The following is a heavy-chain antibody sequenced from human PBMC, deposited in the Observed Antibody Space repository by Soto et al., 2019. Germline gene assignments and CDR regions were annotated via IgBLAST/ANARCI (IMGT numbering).Heavy chain of an antibody. J-gene: IGHJ4*02. CDR1: GFTFSSYS. V-gene: IGHV3-21*01. D-gene: IGHD3-3*01. Sequence: GGSLRLSCAASGFTFSSYSMNWVRQAPGKGLEWVSSISSSSSYIYYADSVKGRFTISRDNAKNSLYLQMNSLRAEDTAVYYCARDSTGSFDYAAYWGQGTLVTVSS. CDR2: ISSSSSYI. CDR3: ARDSTGSFDYAAY.